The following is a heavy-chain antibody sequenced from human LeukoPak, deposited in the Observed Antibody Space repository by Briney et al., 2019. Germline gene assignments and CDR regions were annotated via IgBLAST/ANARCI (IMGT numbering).Heavy chain of an antibody. CDR2: INPNSGGT. D-gene: IGHD2-15*01. CDR3: ARDIHSASGTFDY. Sequence: GASVKVSCKASGYTFTGYYIHWVRQAPGQGLEWMGRINPNSGGTNYAQKFQGRVTMTRDTSISTSYMELSRLRSDDTAVYYCARDIHSASGTFDYWGPGTLVTVSS. J-gene: IGHJ4*02. V-gene: IGHV1-2*06. CDR1: GYTFTGYY.